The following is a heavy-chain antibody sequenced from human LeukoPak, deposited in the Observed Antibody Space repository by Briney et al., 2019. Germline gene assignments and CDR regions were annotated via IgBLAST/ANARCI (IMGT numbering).Heavy chain of an antibody. CDR1: GFTFSTYW. Sequence: GSLRLSCAASGFTFSTYWMSWVRQAPGKGLEWIGNIYHSGSTYYNPSLKSRVTISVDTSKNQFSLKLSSVTAADTAVYYCARPYYYDSSGYSDQWGQGTLVTVSS. CDR2: IYHSGST. D-gene: IGHD3-22*01. CDR3: ARPYYYDSSGYSDQ. V-gene: IGHV4-4*02. J-gene: IGHJ4*02.